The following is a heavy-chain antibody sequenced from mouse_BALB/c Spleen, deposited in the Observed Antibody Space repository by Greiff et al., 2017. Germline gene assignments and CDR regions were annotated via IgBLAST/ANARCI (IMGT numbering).Heavy chain of an antibody. J-gene: IGHJ2*01. D-gene: IGHD2-4*01. CDR2: IDPANGNT. V-gene: IGHV14-3*02. CDR3: ARSGGLRRGGIDY. CDR1: GFNIKDTY. Sequence: ESGAELVKPGASVKLSCTASGFNIKDTYMHWVKQRPEQGLEWIGRIDPANGNTKYDPKFQGKATITADTSSNTAYLQLSSLTSEGTAVDYCARSGGLRRGGIDYWGQGTTLTVSS.